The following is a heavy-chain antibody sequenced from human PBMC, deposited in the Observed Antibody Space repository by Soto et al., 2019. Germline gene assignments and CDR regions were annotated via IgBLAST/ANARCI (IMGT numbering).Heavy chain of an antibody. Sequence: QVQLVESGGGVVQPGRSLRLSCAASGFTFSSYGMHWVRQAPGKGLEWVAVIWYDGSNKYYADSVKGRFTIYRDNSKNTLYLQMDRLRAEETAVYYCASFSVVAGTNYYYGMDVWGQGTTVTVSS. J-gene: IGHJ6*02. CDR2: IWYDGSNK. CDR3: ASFSVVAGTNYYYGMDV. V-gene: IGHV3-33*01. D-gene: IGHD6-19*01. CDR1: GFTFSSYG.